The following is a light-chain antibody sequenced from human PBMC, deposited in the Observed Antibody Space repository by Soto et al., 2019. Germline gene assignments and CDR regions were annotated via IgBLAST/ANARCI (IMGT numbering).Light chain of an antibody. Sequence: IQMTQSTSSLSASVGDRVTITCQASQNINNYLNWYQQKPGKAPKLLIYAASSLQSGVPSRFSGSGSGTDFTLTINSLQPEDFATYFCQQSYSTPPWTFGQGTKVDIK. J-gene: IGKJ1*01. CDR2: AAS. V-gene: IGKV1-39*01. CDR3: QQSYSTPPWT. CDR1: QNINNY.